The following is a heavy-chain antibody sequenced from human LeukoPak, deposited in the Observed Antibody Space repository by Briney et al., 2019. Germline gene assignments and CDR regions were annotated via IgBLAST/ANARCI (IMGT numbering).Heavy chain of an antibody. CDR2: IIPILGIA. CDR3: ARRGVDDAFDI. CDR1: GGTFSSYA. V-gene: IGHV1-69*04. Sequence: ASVKVSCKASGGTFSSYAISWVRQAPGQGLEWMGRIIPILGIANYAQKFQGRVTITADKSTSTAYMELSSLRSEDTAVYYCARRGVDDAFDIWGQGTMVTVSS. J-gene: IGHJ3*02.